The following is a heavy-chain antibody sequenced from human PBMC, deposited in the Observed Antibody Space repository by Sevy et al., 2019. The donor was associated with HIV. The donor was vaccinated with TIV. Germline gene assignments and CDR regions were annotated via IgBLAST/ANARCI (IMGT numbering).Heavy chain of an antibody. Sequence: GGSLRLSCVASGFTFRSYTMKWVRQAPGTGLECVSSISSSGSYIYYADSVKGRFTISRDDAKNSLYLQMNTLRAEDAALYYCARVRPYDTRDFDYWGQRTLVTVSS. J-gene: IGHJ4*02. V-gene: IGHV3-21*01. CDR1: GFTFRSYT. CDR3: ARVRPYDTRDFDY. CDR2: ISSSGSYI. D-gene: IGHD3-22*01.